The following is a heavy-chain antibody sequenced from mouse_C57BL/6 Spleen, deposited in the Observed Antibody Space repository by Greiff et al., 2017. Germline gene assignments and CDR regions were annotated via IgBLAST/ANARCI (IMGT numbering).Heavy chain of an antibody. Sequence: QVQLQQPGAELVKPGASVKLSCKASGYTFTSYWMHWVKQRPGQGLEWIGMIHPNSGSTNYNEKFKSKATLTVDKSSSTAYMQLSSLTSEDSAVYYCARMDLLWLRRGNYYAMDYWGQGTSVTVSS. CDR1: GYTFTSYW. V-gene: IGHV1-64*01. D-gene: IGHD2-2*01. CDR2: IHPNSGST. J-gene: IGHJ4*01. CDR3: ARMDLLWLRRGNYYAMDY.